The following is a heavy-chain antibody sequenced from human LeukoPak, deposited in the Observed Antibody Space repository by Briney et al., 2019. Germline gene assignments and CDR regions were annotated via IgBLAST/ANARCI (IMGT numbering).Heavy chain of an antibody. CDR2: INPSGGST. D-gene: IGHD3-22*01. CDR1: GHTFTSYY. CDR3: ARVYDSSGCSDY. J-gene: IGHJ4*02. V-gene: IGHV1-46*01. Sequence: ASVEVSCKASGHTFTSYYMHWVRQAPGQGLEWMGLINPSGGSTSYAQKFQGRVTMTRDTSTSTVYMELSSLRSEDTAVYYCARVYDSSGCSDYWGQGTLVTVSS.